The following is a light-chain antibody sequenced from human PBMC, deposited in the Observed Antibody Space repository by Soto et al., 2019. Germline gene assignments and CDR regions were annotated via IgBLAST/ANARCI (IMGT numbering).Light chain of an antibody. V-gene: IGKV3-15*01. CDR2: GAS. J-gene: IGKJ5*01. CDR1: QSVSSN. Sequence: EIVMTQSPATLSVSPGERATLSCRASQSVSSNLAWYQQKPGQAPRLLIYGASTRATGIPARFSGSGSGTEFTLTISSLQSEDFAVYYCQHDNSWPPPISFGQGTRLEIK. CDR3: QHDNSWPPPIS.